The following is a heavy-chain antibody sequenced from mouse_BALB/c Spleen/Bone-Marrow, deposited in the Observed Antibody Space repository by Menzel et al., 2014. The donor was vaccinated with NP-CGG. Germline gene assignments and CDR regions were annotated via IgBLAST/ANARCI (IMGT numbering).Heavy chain of an antibody. D-gene: IGHD1-2*01. CDR2: IYPGSGTT. V-gene: IGHV1-84*02. Sequence: QVQLQQSGPELVKPGASVKISCKASGYTFNDYYINWVKQKPGQGLEWIGWIYPGSGTTKYNENFKGKATLTVDTSSSTAYIQLSSLTSEDTAVYLCARDYGYVDAMNYWGQGTSVTVPS. CDR1: GYTFNDYY. CDR3: ARDYGYVDAMNY. J-gene: IGHJ4*01.